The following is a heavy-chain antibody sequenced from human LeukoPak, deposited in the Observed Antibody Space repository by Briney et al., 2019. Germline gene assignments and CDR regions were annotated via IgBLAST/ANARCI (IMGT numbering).Heavy chain of an antibody. V-gene: IGHV5-51*01. J-gene: IGHJ6*03. CDR3: ARGYCTNGVCSPHMDV. Sequence: GESLKISCKGSGYSFTSYWIGWVRQMPGKGLEWMGIIYPGDSDTRYSPSFQGQVTISADKSISTAYLQWSSLKASDTAMYYCARGYCTNGVCSPHMDVWGKGTTVTVSS. CDR1: GYSFTSYW. D-gene: IGHD2-8*01. CDR2: IYPGDSDT.